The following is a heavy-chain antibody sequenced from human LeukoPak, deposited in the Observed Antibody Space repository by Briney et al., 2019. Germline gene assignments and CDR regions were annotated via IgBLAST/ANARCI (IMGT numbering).Heavy chain of an antibody. CDR3: ARDLGNGGYFDY. CDR1: GGSISSGSYY. J-gene: IGHJ4*02. V-gene: IGHV4-61*02. D-gene: IGHD1-1*01. Sequence: SQTLSLTCTVSGGSISSGSYYWSWIRQPAGKGLEWIGRIYTSGSTNYNPSLKSRVTISVDTSKNQFSLKLSSVTAADTAVYYCARDLGNGGYFDYWGQGTLVTVSS. CDR2: IYTSGST.